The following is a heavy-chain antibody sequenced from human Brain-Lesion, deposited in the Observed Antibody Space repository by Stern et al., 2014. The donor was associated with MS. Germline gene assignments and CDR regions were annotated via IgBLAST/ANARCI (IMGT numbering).Heavy chain of an antibody. D-gene: IGHD1-26*01. CDR2: IPQDGSIT. V-gene: IGHV3-74*01. CDR3: IRDLSGSRDY. J-gene: IGHJ4*02. Sequence: EVQLVESRGDSVQPGGPLRLSCAASGFTFRSYWVHWVRPAPGKGPVSVPTIPQDGSITDYADSVEGRFTISRDNAKNTLYLQMNSLRVEDTAMYYCIRDLSGSRDYWGQGTLVTVSS. CDR1: GFTFRSYW.